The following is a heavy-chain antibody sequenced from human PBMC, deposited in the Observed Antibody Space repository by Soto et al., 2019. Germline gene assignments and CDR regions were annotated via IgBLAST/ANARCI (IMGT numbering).Heavy chain of an antibody. CDR3: ARDYPDPDCSSTSCYRFRWFDP. CDR2: IYYSGST. D-gene: IGHD2-2*02. CDR1: GGSISSYY. J-gene: IGHJ5*02. V-gene: IGHV4-59*01. Sequence: PSETLSLTCTVSGGSISSYYWSWIRQPPGKGLEWIGYIYYSGSTNYNPSLKSRVTISVDTSKNQFSLKLSSVTAADTAVYYCARDYPDPDCSSTSCYRFRWFDPWGQGTLVTVSS.